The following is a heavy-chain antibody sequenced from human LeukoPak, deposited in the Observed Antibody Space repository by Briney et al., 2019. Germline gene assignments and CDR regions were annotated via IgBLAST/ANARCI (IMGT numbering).Heavy chain of an antibody. CDR3: ARSSNCSSTSCYRKLGDAGSDWFDP. V-gene: IGHV4-61*02. CDR1: GGSISSGSYY. CDR2: IYTSGST. D-gene: IGHD2-2*02. J-gene: IGHJ5*02. Sequence: PSETLSLTCTVSGGSISSGSYYWSWIRQPAGKGLEWIGRIYTSGSTNYNPSLKSRVTISVDTSKNQFSLKLSSVTAADTAVYYCARSSNCSSTSCYRKLGDAGSDWFDPWGQGTLVTVSS.